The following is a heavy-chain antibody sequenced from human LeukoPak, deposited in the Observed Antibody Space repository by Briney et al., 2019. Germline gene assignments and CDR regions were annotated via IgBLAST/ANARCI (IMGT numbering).Heavy chain of an antibody. D-gene: IGHD3-16*01. CDR1: GDTLSSNSAA. J-gene: IGHJ6*02. V-gene: IGHV6-1*01. Sequence: SQTLSLTCALSGDTLSSNSAAWDWVRQSPSRGLEWLARTYYKFRWHYDYAVSVKSRININPDTTKNQFSLQLNSVTPEDAAVYYCARGFFAGGMAVWGQGTTVTVS. CDR3: ARGFFAGGMAV. CDR2: TYYKFRWHY.